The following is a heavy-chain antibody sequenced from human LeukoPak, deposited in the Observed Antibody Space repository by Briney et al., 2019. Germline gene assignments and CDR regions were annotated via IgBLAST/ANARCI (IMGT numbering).Heavy chain of an antibody. J-gene: IGHJ4*02. Sequence: GGSLRLSCAASGFTFSSYGMHWVRQAPGKGLEWVAFIRYDGSNKYYADSVKGRFTISRDNSKNTLYLQMNSLRAEDTAVYYCAKSSGAKYRGDYFDYWGQGTLDTVSS. CDR1: GFTFSSYG. CDR3: AKSSGAKYRGDYFDY. CDR2: IRYDGSNK. D-gene: IGHD2/OR15-2a*01. V-gene: IGHV3-30*02.